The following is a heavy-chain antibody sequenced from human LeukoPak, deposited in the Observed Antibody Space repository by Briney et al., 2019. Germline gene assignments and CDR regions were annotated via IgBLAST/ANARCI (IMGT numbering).Heavy chain of an antibody. CDR3: ARDFVVGAP. CDR2: ISYDGSNK. V-gene: IGHV3-30*01. Sequence: GGSLRLSCAASGFTFSSYAMHWVRQAPGKGLEWVAVISYDGSNKYYADSVKGRSTISRDNSKNTLYLQMNSLRAEDTAVYYCARDFVVGAPWGQGTLVTVSS. CDR1: GFTFSSYA. D-gene: IGHD1-26*01. J-gene: IGHJ5*02.